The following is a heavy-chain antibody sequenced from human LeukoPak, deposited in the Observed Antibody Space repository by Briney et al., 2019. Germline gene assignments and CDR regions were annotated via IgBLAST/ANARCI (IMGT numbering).Heavy chain of an antibody. J-gene: IGHJ6*02. D-gene: IGHD6-25*01. CDR3: SRRSGHDGMDV. Sequence: PGGSPQLSCAASGFTVSGSAIHWVRQASGKGLEWRGRSTTKTYNYDTAYAASVKGSFTISRDDSGSTAYLQINSLKAEDTATSYCSRRSGHDGMDVWGQGTTFSVSS. CDR1: GFTVSGSA. CDR2: STTKTYNYDT. V-gene: IGHV3-73*01.